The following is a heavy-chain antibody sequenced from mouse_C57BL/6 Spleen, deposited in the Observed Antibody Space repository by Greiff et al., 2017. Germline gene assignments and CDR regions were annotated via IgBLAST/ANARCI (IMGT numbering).Heavy chain of an antibody. V-gene: IGHV1-4*01. CDR3: ARSHGYYWYFDV. Sequence: QVQLQQSGAELARPGASVKMSCKASGYTFTSYTMHWVKQRPGQGLEWIGYINPSSGYTKYNQKFKDKATLTADKSSSTAYMQLSSLTSEDSAVYYCARSHGYYWYFDVWGTGTTVTVSS. CDR2: INPSSGYT. CDR1: GYTFTSYT. D-gene: IGHD2-2*01. J-gene: IGHJ1*03.